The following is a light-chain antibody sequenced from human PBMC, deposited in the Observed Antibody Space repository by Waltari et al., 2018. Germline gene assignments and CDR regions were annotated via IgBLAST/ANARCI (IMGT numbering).Light chain of an antibody. CDR1: QSLVSSDGNTY. Sequence: DVVMTQSPLSLSVTLGQPASISCRSSQSLVSSDGNTYFNWFHQRPGQSPRRLFYKVSNRDSGVPDRVSGSGSGTDFTLTISRVEAEDVGVYYCMQGIHRPWTFGQGTKVEIK. J-gene: IGKJ1*01. V-gene: IGKV2-30*01. CDR2: KVS. CDR3: MQGIHRPWT.